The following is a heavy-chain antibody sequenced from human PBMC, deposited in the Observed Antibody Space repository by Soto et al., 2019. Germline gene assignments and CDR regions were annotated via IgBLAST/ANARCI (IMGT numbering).Heavy chain of an antibody. CDR3: ARGRYSGYDPPSNYGMDV. CDR1: GGTFSSYA. Sequence: ASVKVSCKASGGTFSSYAISWVRQAPGQGLEWMGGIIPIFGTANYAQKFQGRVTITADESTSTAYMELSSLRSEDTAVYYCARGRYSGYDPPSNYGMDVWGQGTTVTVYS. J-gene: IGHJ6*02. D-gene: IGHD5-12*01. CDR2: IIPIFGTA. V-gene: IGHV1-69*13.